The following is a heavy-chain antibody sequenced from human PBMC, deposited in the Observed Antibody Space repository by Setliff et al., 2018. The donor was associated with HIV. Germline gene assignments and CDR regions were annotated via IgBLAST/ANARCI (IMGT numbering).Heavy chain of an antibody. D-gene: IGHD3-3*01. CDR2: IYYNGNT. Sequence: PSETLSLTCTVSGGSISSHYWSWIRLPPGKGLEWIGTIYYNGNTNYNPSLKSRVAISVDTSKNLFSLKMNSVTPADTAVYYCARGIENFWSGYIRWGQGTLGTVSS. J-gene: IGHJ4*02. CDR3: ARGIENFWSGYIR. CDR1: GGSISSHY. V-gene: IGHV4-59*11.